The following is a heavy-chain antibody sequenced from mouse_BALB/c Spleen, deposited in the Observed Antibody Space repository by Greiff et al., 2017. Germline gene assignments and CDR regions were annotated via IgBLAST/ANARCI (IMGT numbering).Heavy chain of an antibody. CDR3: ARRWLLRGYAMDY. D-gene: IGHD2-3*01. CDR2: ILPGSGST. J-gene: IGHJ4*01. CDR1: GYTFSSYW. V-gene: IGHV1-9*01. Sequence: QVQLKESGAELMKPGASVKISCKATGYTFSSYWIEWVKQRPGHGLEWIGEILPGSGSTNYNEKFKGKATFTADTSSNTAYMQLSSLTSEDSAVYYCARRWLLRGYAMDYWGQGTSVTVSS.